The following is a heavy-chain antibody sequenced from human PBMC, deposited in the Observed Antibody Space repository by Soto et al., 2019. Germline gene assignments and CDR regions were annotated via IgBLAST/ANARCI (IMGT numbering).Heavy chain of an antibody. Sequence: SVKVSCKASGGPFSSYAISWARKAPGQGLEWMGGIIPIFGTANYAQKFQGRVTITADESTSTAYMELGSLRSEDTAVYYCSRGIKGYCSSTSSFDYCGQGSLVTFTS. D-gene: IGHD2-2*01. J-gene: IGHJ4*02. CDR1: GGPFSSYA. CDR2: IIPIFGTA. CDR3: SRGIKGYCSSTSSFDY. V-gene: IGHV1-69*13.